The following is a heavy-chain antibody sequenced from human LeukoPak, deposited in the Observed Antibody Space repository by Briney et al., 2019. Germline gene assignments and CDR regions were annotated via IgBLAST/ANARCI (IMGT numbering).Heavy chain of an antibody. J-gene: IGHJ6*02. CDR3: ARVGVGYYYDSSGYGMDV. V-gene: IGHV3-48*01. CDR2: ISSSSSTI. Sequence: GGSLRLSCAASGFTFSSYSMNWVRQAPGKGLEWVSYISSSSSTIYYADSVKGRFTISRDNAKNSLYLQMNSLRAEDTAVYYCARVGVGYYYDSSGYGMDVWGQGTTVTVSS. CDR1: GFTFSSYS. D-gene: IGHD3-22*01.